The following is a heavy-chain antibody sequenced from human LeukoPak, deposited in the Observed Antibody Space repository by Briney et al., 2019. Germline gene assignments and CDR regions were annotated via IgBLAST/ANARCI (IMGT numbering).Heavy chain of an antibody. V-gene: IGHV3-11*04. CDR2: ISSSGSTI. Sequence: PGGSLRLSCAAPGFTFSDYYMSWIRQAPGKGLEWVSYISSSGSTIYYADSVKGRFTISRDNAKNSLYLQMNSLRAEDTAVYYCARDRRYCSSTSCSSDAFDIWGQGAMVTVSS. J-gene: IGHJ3*02. CDR3: ARDRRYCSSTSCSSDAFDI. D-gene: IGHD2-2*01. CDR1: GFTFSDYY.